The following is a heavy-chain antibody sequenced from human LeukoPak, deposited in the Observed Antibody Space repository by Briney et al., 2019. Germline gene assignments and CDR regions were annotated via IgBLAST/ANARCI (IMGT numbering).Heavy chain of an antibody. CDR3: AGAVTPGYSSSGAFDY. CDR1: GDSVSSNSAA. V-gene: IGHV6-1*01. Sequence: SQTLSLTCAISGDSVSSNSAAWNWIRQSPSRGLEWLGRTYYRSKWYNDYAVSVKSRITIDPDTSKNQFSLQLNSVTPEDTAVYYCAGAVTPGYSSSGAFDYWGQGTLVTVSS. CDR2: TYYRSKWYN. J-gene: IGHJ4*02. D-gene: IGHD6-13*01.